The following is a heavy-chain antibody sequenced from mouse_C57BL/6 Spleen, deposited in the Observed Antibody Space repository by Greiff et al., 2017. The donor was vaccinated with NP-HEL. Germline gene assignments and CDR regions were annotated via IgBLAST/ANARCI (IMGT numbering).Heavy chain of an antibody. Sequence: LVESGASVKMSCKASGYTFTDYYMNWVKQSHGKSLEWIGVINPYNGGTSYNQKFKGKATLTVDKSSSTAYMELNSLTSEDSAVYYCAREGFYDYDGYFDVWGTGTTVTVSS. D-gene: IGHD2-4*01. V-gene: IGHV1-19*01. CDR1: GYTFTDYY. CDR3: AREGFYDYDGYFDV. CDR2: INPYNGGT. J-gene: IGHJ1*03.